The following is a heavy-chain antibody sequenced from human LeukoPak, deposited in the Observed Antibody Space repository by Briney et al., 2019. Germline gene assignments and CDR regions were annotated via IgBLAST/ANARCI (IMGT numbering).Heavy chain of an antibody. D-gene: IGHD4-17*01. CDR2: ISASNGNT. V-gene: IGHV1-18*01. CDR3: ARVDTVNAFDI. Sequence: ASVKVSCKASGYSFPNFGISWVRQAPGQGLEWMGWISASNGNTNYAQKLQGRVTMTTDTSTSTADMELRSLRSDDTAVYYCARVDTVNAFDIWSQGTMVTVSS. J-gene: IGHJ3*02. CDR1: GYSFPNFG.